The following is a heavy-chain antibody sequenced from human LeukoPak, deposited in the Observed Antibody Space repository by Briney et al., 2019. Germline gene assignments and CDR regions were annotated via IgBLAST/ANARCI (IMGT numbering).Heavy chain of an antibody. D-gene: IGHD1-26*01. Sequence: GASVKVSCKASGYTFTAYYMHWVRQAPGQGREWMGLFDPYNGGTSYAQKFQGRVTITRDTSVSTDYMELSSLRSDDTAVYYCAGGGGSYGDVWGQGTMVAVSS. CDR3: AGGGGSYGDV. V-gene: IGHV1-2*06. CDR1: GYTFTAYY. J-gene: IGHJ3*01. CDR2: FDPYNGGT.